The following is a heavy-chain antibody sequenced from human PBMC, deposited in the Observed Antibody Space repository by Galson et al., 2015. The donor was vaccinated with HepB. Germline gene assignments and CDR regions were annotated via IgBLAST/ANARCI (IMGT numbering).Heavy chain of an antibody. V-gene: IGHV1-2*02. CDR2: INPNSGGT. Sequence: SVKVSCKASGYTFTGYYMHWVRQAPGQGLEWMGWINPNSGGTNYAQKFQGRVTMTRDTSIRTAYMELSRLRSDDTAVYYCARGGVVDAAMVDYWGQGTLVTVSS. D-gene: IGHD5-18*01. J-gene: IGHJ4*02. CDR1: GYTFTGYY. CDR3: ARGGVVDAAMVDY.